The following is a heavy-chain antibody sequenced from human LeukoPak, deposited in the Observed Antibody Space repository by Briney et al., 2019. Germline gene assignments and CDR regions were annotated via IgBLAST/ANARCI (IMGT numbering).Heavy chain of an antibody. CDR1: GFTFS. CDR3: AKDGNWASVS. Sequence: GCSLRLSCVGSGFTFSVHWVRQVPGKGLEWLTFIRHDGTDQHYADSVRGRFTISRDNSKNTVYLQMNSLRPEDTALYYCAKDGNWASVSWGQGTLVTVSS. CDR2: IRHDGTDQ. J-gene: IGHJ5*02. V-gene: IGHV3-30*02. D-gene: IGHD7-27*01.